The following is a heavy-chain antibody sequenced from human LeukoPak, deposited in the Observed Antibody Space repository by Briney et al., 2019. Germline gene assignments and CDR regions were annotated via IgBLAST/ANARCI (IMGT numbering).Heavy chain of an antibody. CDR2: INPSDSDT. Sequence: GESLKISCKGPGYPFTSHWIGWGRHVPGEGLGWMGIINPSDSDTRYSRSSQGQVSISAAKSIETASLQWSSLKASDTDMYSRARQLGIVGSRRSTAFAIWGQGTMATVSS. CDR3: ARQLGIVGSRRSTAFAI. J-gene: IGHJ3*02. D-gene: IGHD1-26*01. CDR1: GYPFTSHW. V-gene: IGHV5-51*01.